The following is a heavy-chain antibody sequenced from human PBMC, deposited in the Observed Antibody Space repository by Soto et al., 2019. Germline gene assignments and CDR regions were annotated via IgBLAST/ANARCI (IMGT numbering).Heavy chain of an antibody. V-gene: IGHV4-39*01. J-gene: IGHJ3*02. CDR2: IYYSGST. Sequence: QLQLQESGPGLVKPSETLSLTCTVSGGSISSSSYYWGWIRQPPGKGLEWIGSIYYSGSTYYNPSLKSRVTISVDTSKNQFSLKLSSVTAADTAVYYCARHGRMAIVATISGAFDIWGQGTMVTVSS. CDR1: GGSISSSSYY. CDR3: ARHGRMAIVATISGAFDI. D-gene: IGHD5-12*01.